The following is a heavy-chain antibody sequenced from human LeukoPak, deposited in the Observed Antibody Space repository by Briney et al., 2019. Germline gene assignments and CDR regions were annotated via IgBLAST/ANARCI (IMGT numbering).Heavy chain of an antibody. J-gene: IGHJ4*02. Sequence: GGSLRLSCAASGFTFSSYAMSWVRQAPGKGLEWVSAISGSGGSTYYADPVKGRFTISRDNSKNTLYLQMNSLRAEDTAVYYCAKGSYDSSGYYPKSLDYWGQGTLVTVSS. CDR1: GFTFSSYA. V-gene: IGHV3-23*01. D-gene: IGHD3-22*01. CDR3: AKGSYDSSGYYPKSLDY. CDR2: ISGSGGST.